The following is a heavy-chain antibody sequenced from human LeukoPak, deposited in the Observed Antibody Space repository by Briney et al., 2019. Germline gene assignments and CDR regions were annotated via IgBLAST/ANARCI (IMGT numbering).Heavy chain of an antibody. J-gene: IGHJ4*02. CDR2: IYYSGST. V-gene: IGHV4-59*12. Sequence: SETLSLTCTVSGGSISSYYWSWIRQPPGKGLEWIGYIYYSGSTNYNPSLKSRVTISIDTSKNQFSLKLTSVTAADTAVYYCARGEAGDFWSGYLAIDYWGQGTLVTVSS. CDR1: GGSISSYY. D-gene: IGHD3-3*01. CDR3: ARGEAGDFWSGYLAIDY.